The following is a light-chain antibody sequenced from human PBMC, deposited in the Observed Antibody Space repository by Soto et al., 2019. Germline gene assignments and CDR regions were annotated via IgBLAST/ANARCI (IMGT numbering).Light chain of an antibody. CDR1: PNVARRY. Sequence: LLPQSPCTLALSPGGSAALSCGASPNVARRYLGWYARKLGQAPRVLIYCTSSRATGVPERFSAIGSGTDVALTISRLEPEEVEVDYGQQYVNSRWTGGRGTKVDI. CDR3: QQYVNSRWT. V-gene: IGKV3-20*01. CDR2: CTS. J-gene: IGKJ1*01.